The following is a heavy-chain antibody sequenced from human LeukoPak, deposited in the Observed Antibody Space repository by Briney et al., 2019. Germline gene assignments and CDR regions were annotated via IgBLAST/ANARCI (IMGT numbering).Heavy chain of an antibody. CDR2: LNPNSGGS. CDR1: GYTFTAYY. V-gene: IGHV1-2*02. J-gene: IGHJ4*02. CDR3: ARGLYGYNSGY. D-gene: IGHD5-24*01. Sequence: ASVKVSCKASGYTFTAYYIHWVRQAPGQGLEWMGWLNPNSGGSNYAQRFQGRVTMSRDSSISTTYMELSRLRSDDTAVYFCARGLYGYNSGYWGQGTLVTVSS.